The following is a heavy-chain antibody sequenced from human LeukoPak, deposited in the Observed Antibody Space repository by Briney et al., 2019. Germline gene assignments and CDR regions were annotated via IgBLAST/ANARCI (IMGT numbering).Heavy chain of an antibody. Sequence: GGSLRLSCAASGFTFRSYSMNWVRQAPGRGLEWVSSIGPSSSSIYYADSVKGRFTISRDNAKNSLYLHVNSLRAEDTAVYYCAREAGEAFDIWRQGTMVTVSS. D-gene: IGHD7-27*01. J-gene: IGHJ3*02. CDR3: AREAGEAFDI. CDR2: IGPSSSSI. V-gene: IGHV3-21*01. CDR1: GFTFRSYS.